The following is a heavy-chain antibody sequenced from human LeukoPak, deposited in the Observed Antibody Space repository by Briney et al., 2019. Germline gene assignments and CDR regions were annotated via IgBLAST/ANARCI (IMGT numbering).Heavy chain of an antibody. J-gene: IGHJ4*02. Sequence: GGSLRLSCAASGFTFSNYAMTWVRQAPGKGLEWVSTVTGSGGSTYYADSVKGRFTISRDNSKNTLYLQMNSLRAEDTAVYYCAGYDSSGYYYNWGQGTLVTVSS. D-gene: IGHD3-22*01. CDR1: GFTFSNYA. CDR3: AGYDSSGYYYN. CDR2: VTGSGGST. V-gene: IGHV3-23*01.